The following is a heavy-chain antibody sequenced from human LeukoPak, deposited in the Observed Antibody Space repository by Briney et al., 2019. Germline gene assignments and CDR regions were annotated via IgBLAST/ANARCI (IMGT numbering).Heavy chain of an antibody. CDR1: GFTVITND. Sequence: GGSLRLSCAASGFTVITNDMTWVRQAPGKGLEWVSVLYSDGNTKYADSVQGRFTISKDNPKNTLYLEMNSLSPDDTAVYYCARGVEPLAANTLAYWGQGTLVTVTS. CDR2: LYSDGNT. CDR3: ARGVEPLAANTLAY. J-gene: IGHJ4*02. D-gene: IGHD1-14*01. V-gene: IGHV3-53*01.